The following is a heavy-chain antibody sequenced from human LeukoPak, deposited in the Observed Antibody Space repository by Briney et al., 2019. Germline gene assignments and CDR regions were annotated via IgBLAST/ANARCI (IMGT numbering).Heavy chain of an antibody. CDR2: IYYSGST. Sequence: SETLSLTCAVYGGSFSSYYWSWIRQPPGKGLEWIGNIYYSGSTNYNPSLESRVTISVDTSKNQFSLKLSSVTAADTAVYYCTRGSIAYYYMDVWGKGTAVTISS. CDR1: GGSFSSYY. V-gene: IGHV4-59*01. D-gene: IGHD3-22*01. J-gene: IGHJ6*03. CDR3: TRGSIAYYYMDV.